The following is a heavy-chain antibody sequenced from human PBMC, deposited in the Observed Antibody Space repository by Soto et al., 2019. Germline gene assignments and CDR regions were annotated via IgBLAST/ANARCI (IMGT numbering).Heavy chain of an antibody. J-gene: IGHJ6*02. D-gene: IGHD4-17*01. CDR2: ISYDGSNK. CDR1: GFTFSSYA. Sequence: QVQLVESGGGVVQPGRSLRLSCAASGFTFSSYAMHWVRQAPGKGLEWVAVISYDGSNKYYADSVKGRFTISRDNSKNSLDLQMTSLRAEYTAVYYCASFTVPTTARVWIGTPRYYGMDVWGHGTTVTVSS. V-gene: IGHV3-30-3*01. CDR3: ASFTVPTTARVWIGTPRYYGMDV.